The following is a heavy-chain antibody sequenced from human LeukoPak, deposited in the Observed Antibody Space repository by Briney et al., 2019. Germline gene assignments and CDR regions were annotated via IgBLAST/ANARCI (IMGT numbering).Heavy chain of an antibody. CDR2: ISSNGGST. J-gene: IGHJ4*02. CDR1: GFTFSNYA. CDR3: AREGEVPAAFDY. Sequence: GGSLRLSCAASGFTFSNYAMHWVRQAPGKGLEYVSAISSNGGSTYYANSVKGRFTISRDNSKNTLYLQTGSLRAEDMAVYYCAREGEVPAAFDYWGQGTLVTVSS. V-gene: IGHV3-64*01. D-gene: IGHD2-2*01.